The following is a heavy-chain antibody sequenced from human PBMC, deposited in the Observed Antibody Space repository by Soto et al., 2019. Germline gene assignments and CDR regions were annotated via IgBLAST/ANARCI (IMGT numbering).Heavy chain of an antibody. Sequence: SETLSLTCTVSSGSISTYYWSWIRQPPGKGLEWIGYIYYTGSTNYNPSLKSRVTISMDTSKNQFSLKLSSVTAADTAVYYCARESVTMVRGVNYYYYGMDVWGQGTTVTVSS. V-gene: IGHV4-59*12. CDR1: SGSISTYY. CDR3: ARESVTMVRGVNYYYYGMDV. J-gene: IGHJ6*02. D-gene: IGHD3-10*01. CDR2: IYYTGST.